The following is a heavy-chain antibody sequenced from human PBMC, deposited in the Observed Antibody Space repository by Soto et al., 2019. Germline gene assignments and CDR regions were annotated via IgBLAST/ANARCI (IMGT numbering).Heavy chain of an antibody. CDR3: ARSQGSSTSLEIYYYYYYGMDV. V-gene: IGHV1-69*01. CDR2: IIPISGTA. D-gene: IGHD2-2*01. Sequence: QVPLVQSGAEVKKPGSSVKVSCKASGGTFSNYAISWVRQAPGQGLEWMGGIIPISGTANYAQKFQGRGTITAGESTSTAYMELSSLRSEDTAVYYCARSQGSSTSLEIYYYYYYGMDVWGQGTTVTVSS. J-gene: IGHJ6*02. CDR1: GGTFSNYA.